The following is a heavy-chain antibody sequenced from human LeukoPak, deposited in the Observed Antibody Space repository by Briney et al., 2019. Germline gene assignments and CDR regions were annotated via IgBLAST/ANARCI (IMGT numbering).Heavy chain of an antibody. Sequence: SETLSLTCTVSGGSISSSSYYWGWIRQPPGKGLEWIGSLYYSGSYYNPSLKSRVTISVDTSKNQFSLQLSSVTAADTAVYYCARVDVWGSSTSDYFDYWGQGTLVTVSS. CDR2: LYYSGS. CDR3: ARVDVWGSSTSDYFDY. V-gene: IGHV4-39*07. CDR1: GGSISSSSYY. J-gene: IGHJ4*02. D-gene: IGHD3-16*01.